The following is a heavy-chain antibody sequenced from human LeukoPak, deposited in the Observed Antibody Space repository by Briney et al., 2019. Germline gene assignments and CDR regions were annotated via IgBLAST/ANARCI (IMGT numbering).Heavy chain of an antibody. D-gene: IGHD3-16*01. V-gene: IGHV3-30*04. CDR1: GFTFSSYA. CDR2: ISYDGSNK. J-gene: IGHJ5*02. CDR3: ARDESLLRLGTPTS. Sequence: GGSLRLSCAASGFTFSSYAMHWVRQAPGKGLEWVAVISYDGSNKYYADSVKDRFTISRDNSKNTLYLQMNSLRAEDTAVYYCARDESLLRLGTPTSWGQGTLVTVSS.